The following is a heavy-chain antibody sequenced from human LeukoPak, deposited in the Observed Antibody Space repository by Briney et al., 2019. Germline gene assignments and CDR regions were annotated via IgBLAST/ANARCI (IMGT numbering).Heavy chain of an antibody. J-gene: IGHJ6*03. Sequence: VTVFCKASGHTFTGQYMHWVRQAPGQGLEWMGIINPSGGDTIYVQKFQGRVAMSRDTSTSTVYMELSSLRSEDTAVYYCASGYYFYLDVWGKGTTVTVSS. CDR1: GHTFTGQY. CDR3: ASGYYFYLDV. CDR2: INPSGGDT. V-gene: IGHV1-46*01.